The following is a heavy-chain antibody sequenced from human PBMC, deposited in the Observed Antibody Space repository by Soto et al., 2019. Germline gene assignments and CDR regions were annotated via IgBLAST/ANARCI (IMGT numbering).Heavy chain of an antibody. V-gene: IGHV3-33*01. D-gene: IGHD5-12*01. CDR2: IWYDGSNK. J-gene: IGHJ4*02. CDR1: GFTFSSYG. CDR3: ARERQWLQSVFDY. Sequence: QVQLVESGGGVVQPGRSLRLSCAASGFTFSSYGMHWVRQAPGKGLEWVAVIWYDGSNKYYADSVKGRFTISRDNSKNTLYLQMNSLRAEDKAVYYCARERQWLQSVFDYWGQGTLVTVSS.